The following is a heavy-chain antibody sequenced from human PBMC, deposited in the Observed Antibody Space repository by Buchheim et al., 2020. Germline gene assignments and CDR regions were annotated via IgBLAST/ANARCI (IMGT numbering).Heavy chain of an antibody. V-gene: IGHV3-30*04. CDR3: ARGTVPPRYYYGMDV. CDR1: GFTFSSYA. CDR2: ISYDGSNK. Sequence: QVQLVESGGGVVQPGRSLRLSCAASGFTFSSYAMHWVRQAPGKGLEWVAVISYDGSNKYYADSVKGRFTISRDNSKNTLYLQMNSLRAEDTAVYYCARGTVPPRYYYGMDVWGQRTT. J-gene: IGHJ6*02. D-gene: IGHD1-1*01.